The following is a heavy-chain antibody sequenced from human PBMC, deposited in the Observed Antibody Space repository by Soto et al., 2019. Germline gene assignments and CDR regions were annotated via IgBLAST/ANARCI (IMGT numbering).Heavy chain of an antibody. CDR2: IIPIFGTA. V-gene: IGHV1-69*13. J-gene: IGHJ4*02. CDR3: ARDRGDGYNEHEAYYFDY. CDR1: GGTFSSYA. Sequence: SVKVSCKASGGTFSSYAISWVRQAPGQGLEWMGGIIPIFGTANYAQKFQGRVTITADESTSTAYMELSSLRSEDTAVYYCARDRGDGYNEHEAYYFDYWGQGTLVTVYS. D-gene: IGHD5-12*01.